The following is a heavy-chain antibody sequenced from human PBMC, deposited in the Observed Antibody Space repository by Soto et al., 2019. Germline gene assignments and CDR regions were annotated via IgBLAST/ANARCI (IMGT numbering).Heavy chain of an antibody. V-gene: IGHV4-34*01. J-gene: IGHJ6*02. D-gene: IGHD2-15*01. Sequence: SETLSLTCAVYGGSFSGYYWSWIRQPPGKGLEWIGEINHSGSTNYNPSLKSRVTISVDTSKNQFPLKLSSVTAADTAVYYCARGFRVVTEYYYYYYGMDVWGQGTTVTVSS. CDR1: GGSFSGYY. CDR2: INHSGST. CDR3: ARGFRVVTEYYYYYYGMDV.